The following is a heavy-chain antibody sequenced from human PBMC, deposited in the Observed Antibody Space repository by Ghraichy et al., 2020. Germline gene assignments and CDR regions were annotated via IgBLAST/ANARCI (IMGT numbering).Heavy chain of an antibody. Sequence: ASVKVSCKASGYSFTSFYMHWVRQAPGQGFEWMGMINPSGGSPTYAQNFQGRVTMTRDTSTSTVYMDLSSLRSEDTAVYYCARGGPNGQWLVDWGQGTLVTVSS. J-gene: IGHJ4*02. V-gene: IGHV1-46*03. CDR1: GYSFTSFY. CDR2: INPSGGSP. CDR3: ARGGPNGQWLVD. D-gene: IGHD6-19*01.